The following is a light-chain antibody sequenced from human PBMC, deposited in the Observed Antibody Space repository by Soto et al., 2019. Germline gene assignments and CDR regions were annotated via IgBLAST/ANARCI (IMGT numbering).Light chain of an antibody. J-gene: IGKJ1*01. CDR1: QSVSSK. V-gene: IGKV3-15*01. Sequence: EIVMTQSPATLSVSAGERATLSCRASQSVSSKLAWYQQKPGQAPRLLIYGASTRATGIPARFSGSGSGTEFTLTISSLRSEDLAVYYCKQYNNWPPWTFGQGTKVEI. CDR2: GAS. CDR3: KQYNNWPPWT.